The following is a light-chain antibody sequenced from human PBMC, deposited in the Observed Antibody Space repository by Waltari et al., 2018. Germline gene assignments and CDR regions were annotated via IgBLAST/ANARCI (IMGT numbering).Light chain of an antibody. CDR3: QQRNSWPLT. CDR2: DAS. V-gene: IGKV3-11*01. CDR1: QRVGDF. J-gene: IGKJ3*01. Sequence: EIVLTQSPVTLSLSPGEGATLSCKTSQRVGDFLAWYQQRPGPPPRLLIYDASLRAAGIPGRFSGRGSGTDVTLTSSSLESEDSAVYFCQQRNSWPLTFGPGTTV.